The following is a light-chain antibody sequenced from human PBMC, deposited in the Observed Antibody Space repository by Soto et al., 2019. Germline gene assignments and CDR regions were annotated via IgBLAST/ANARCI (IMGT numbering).Light chain of an antibody. CDR2: GAS. CDR1: QSVSSN. J-gene: IGKJ4*01. Sequence: EIVMTQSPATLSXSXGXXXTXXXRASQSVSSNLAWYQQKPGQAPRLLIYGASTRATGIPARFSGSGSGTEFTLTISSLQSEDFAVYYCQQYNNWPRATFGGGTKVDIK. V-gene: IGKV3-15*01. CDR3: QQYNNWPRAT.